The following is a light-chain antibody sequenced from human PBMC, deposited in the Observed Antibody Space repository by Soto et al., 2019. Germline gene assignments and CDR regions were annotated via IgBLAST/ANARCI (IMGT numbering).Light chain of an antibody. V-gene: IGKV1-8*01. CDR2: AAS. Sequence: AIRMTQSPSSFSASTGDRVTITCRASQGISSYLAWYQQKPGKAPKLLIYAASTLQSGVPSRFSGSGSGTDFTLTISCLQSEDFATYYCQLYNSYTFGQGTKLEI. J-gene: IGKJ2*01. CDR3: QLYNSYT. CDR1: QGISSY.